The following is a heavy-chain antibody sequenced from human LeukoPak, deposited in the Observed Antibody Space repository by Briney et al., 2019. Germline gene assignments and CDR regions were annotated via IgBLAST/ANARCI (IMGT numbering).Heavy chain of an antibody. D-gene: IGHD3-22*01. CDR2: IPYDGSNK. J-gene: IGHJ4*02. CDR3: AKDRFLYDSSGPLGY. Sequence: PGRSLRLSCAASGFTFSSYGMHWVRQAPGKGLEWVAVIPYDGSNKYYADSVKGRFTISRDNSKNTLYLQMNSLRAEDTAVYYCAKDRFLYDSSGPLGYWGQGTLVTVSS. V-gene: IGHV3-30*18. CDR1: GFTFSSYG.